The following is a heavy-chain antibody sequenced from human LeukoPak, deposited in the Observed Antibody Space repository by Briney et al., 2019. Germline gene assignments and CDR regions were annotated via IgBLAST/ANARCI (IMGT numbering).Heavy chain of an antibody. CDR3: ARRGVGSGELWYYYGMDV. D-gene: IGHD3-10*01. V-gene: IGHV1-18*01. J-gene: IGHJ6*02. CDR1: GYTFTSYG. CDR2: ISAYNGNT. Sequence: GASVKVSCKASGYTFTSYGISWVRQAPGQGLEWMGWISAYNGNTNYAQKLQGRVTMTTDTSTSTAYMELRSLRSDDTAVYYCARRGVGSGELWYYYGMDVWGQGTTVTVSS.